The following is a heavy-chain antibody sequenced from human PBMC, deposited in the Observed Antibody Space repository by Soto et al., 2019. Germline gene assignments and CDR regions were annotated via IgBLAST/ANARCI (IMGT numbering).Heavy chain of an antibody. J-gene: IGHJ5*02. D-gene: IGHD6-13*01. Sequence: SETLSLTCAVYGGSFSGYYWSWIRQPPGKGLEWIGEINHSGSTNYNPSLKSRVTISVDTSKNQFSLKLSSVTAADTAVYYCARGGIAAAGRPRGWFDPWGQGTLVTVSS. CDR3: ARGGIAAAGRPRGWFDP. CDR1: GGSFSGYY. CDR2: INHSGST. V-gene: IGHV4-34*01.